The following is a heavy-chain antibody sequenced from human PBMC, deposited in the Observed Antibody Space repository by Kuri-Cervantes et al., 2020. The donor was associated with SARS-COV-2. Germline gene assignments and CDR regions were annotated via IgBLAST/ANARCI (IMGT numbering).Heavy chain of an antibody. CDR2: INHSGST. Sequence: GSLRLPCAVYGGSFSGYYWSWIRQPPGKGLEWIGEINHSGSTNYNPSLKSRDTISVDTSKNQFSLKLSSVTAADTAVYYCARDTHNWNSLNDYWGQGTLVTVSS. CDR1: GGSFSGYY. J-gene: IGHJ4*02. V-gene: IGHV4-34*01. CDR3: ARDTHNWNSLNDY. D-gene: IGHD1-7*01.